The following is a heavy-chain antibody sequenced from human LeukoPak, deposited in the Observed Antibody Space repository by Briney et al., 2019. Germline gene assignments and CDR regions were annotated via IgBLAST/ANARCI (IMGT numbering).Heavy chain of an antibody. CDR3: ARDRVFRLGYYYYYMDV. Sequence: GGSLRLSCAASGFTFSSYSMNWVRQAPGKGLEWVSSISSSSSYIYYADSVKGRFTISRDNAKNSLYLQMNSLRAEDTAVYYCARDRVFRLGYYYYYMDVWGKGTTVTVSS. V-gene: IGHV3-21*01. CDR1: GFTFSSYS. CDR2: ISSSSSYI. J-gene: IGHJ6*03. D-gene: IGHD3/OR15-3a*01.